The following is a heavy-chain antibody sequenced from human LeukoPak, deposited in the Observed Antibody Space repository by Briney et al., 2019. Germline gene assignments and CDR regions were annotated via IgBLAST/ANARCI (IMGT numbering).Heavy chain of an antibody. Sequence: GGSLRLSCAASGFTFNTFWMSWVRQAPGKGLEWVANIDEDGSEKYYVESVKGRFTISRDNAKNTLYLQMNSLRAEDTAVYYCANEYSKGDIWGQGTMVTVSS. D-gene: IGHD4-11*01. CDR1: GFTFNTFW. J-gene: IGHJ3*02. CDR3: ANEYSKGDI. CDR2: IDEDGSEK. V-gene: IGHV3-7*01.